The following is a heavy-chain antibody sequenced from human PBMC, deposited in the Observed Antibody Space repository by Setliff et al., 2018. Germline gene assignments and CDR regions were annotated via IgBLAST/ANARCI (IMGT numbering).Heavy chain of an antibody. Sequence: SETLSLTCAVSGFSISSGYFWGWIRQPPGKGLEWIGSIYHSGKTYYNPSLKSRVTLSVDTSKNQFSLKLSSVTAADTAVYYCARLLAGTGGFFYYGVDVWGQGTTVTVSS. D-gene: IGHD6-19*01. J-gene: IGHJ6*02. CDR3: ARLLAGTGGFFYYGVDV. CDR1: GFSISSGYF. CDR2: IYHSGKT. V-gene: IGHV4-38-2*01.